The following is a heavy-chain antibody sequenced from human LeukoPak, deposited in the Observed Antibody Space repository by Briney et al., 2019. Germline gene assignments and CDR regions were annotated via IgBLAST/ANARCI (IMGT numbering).Heavy chain of an antibody. V-gene: IGHV4-31*03. CDR1: GGSISSGGYY. CDR2: IYYSGST. D-gene: IGHD3-22*01. J-gene: IGHJ4*02. Sequence: PSETLSLTCTVSGGSISSGGYYWSWIRQHPGKGLEWIGYIYYSGSTYYNPSLKSRVTISVDTSKNQFSLKLSSVTAADTAVYCCARAYYYDSGYFDYWGQGTLVTVSS. CDR3: ARAYYYDSGYFDY.